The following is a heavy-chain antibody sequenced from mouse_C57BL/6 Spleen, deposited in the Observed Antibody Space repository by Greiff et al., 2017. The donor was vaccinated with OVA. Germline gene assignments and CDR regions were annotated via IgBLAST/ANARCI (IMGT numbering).Heavy chain of an antibody. V-gene: IGHV5-6*01. Sequence: DVQLVESGGDLVKPGGSLKLSCAASGFTFSSYGMSWVRQTPDKRLEWVATISSGGSYTYYPDSVKGRFTISRDNAKNTLYLQMSILKSEDTAMYYCARHYYSKPDYAMDYWGQGTSVTVSS. CDR2: ISSGGSYT. CDR3: ARHYYSKPDYAMDY. J-gene: IGHJ4*01. D-gene: IGHD2-5*01. CDR1: GFTFSSYG.